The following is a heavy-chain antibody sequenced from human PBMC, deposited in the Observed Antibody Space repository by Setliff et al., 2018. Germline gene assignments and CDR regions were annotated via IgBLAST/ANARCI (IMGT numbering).Heavy chain of an antibody. J-gene: IGHJ2*01. CDR2: IWKSVST. V-gene: IGHV4-31*03. CDR1: DGSIRSGDHY. CDR3: ARKMRMSGRGHWYFDV. Sequence: KTSETLSLTCTASDGSIRSGDHYWNWIRQHPGKGLEWLGYIWKSVSTFYNPSLTSRITMSVDTSRNLFSMELASVTAADTAIYYCARKMRMSGRGHWYFDVWGRGTLVTV.